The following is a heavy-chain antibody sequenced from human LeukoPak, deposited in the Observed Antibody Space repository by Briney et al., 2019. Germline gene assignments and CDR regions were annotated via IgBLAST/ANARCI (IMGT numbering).Heavy chain of an antibody. V-gene: IGHV3-23*01. CDR1: GFTFSSYA. D-gene: IGHD1-1*01. CDR3: AKARGTTYGTYYFDY. CDR2: ISGSGGDT. Sequence: GGSLRLSCAASGFTFSSYAMNWVRQAPGKGLEWVSISGSGGDTYYADSVKGRFTISRDNSKNTLHLQMNSLRAEDTAVYYCAKARGTTYGTYYFDYWGRGTLVTVSS. J-gene: IGHJ4*02.